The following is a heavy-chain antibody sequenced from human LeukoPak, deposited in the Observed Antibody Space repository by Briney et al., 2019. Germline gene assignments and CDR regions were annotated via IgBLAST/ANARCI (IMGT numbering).Heavy chain of an antibody. Sequence: SETLTLTCDVYGGSFSGYYWSWIRQPPGKGLEWIGEINHSGSTNYNPSLKSRVTISVDTSKNQFSLKLSSVTAADTAVYYCARGFSYYYMDVWGKGTTVTVSS. CDR2: INHSGST. V-gene: IGHV4-34*01. CDR1: GGSFSGYY. CDR3: ARGFSYYYMDV. J-gene: IGHJ6*03.